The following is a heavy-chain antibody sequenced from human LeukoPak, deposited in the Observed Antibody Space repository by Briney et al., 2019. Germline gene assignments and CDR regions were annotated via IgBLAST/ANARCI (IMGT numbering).Heavy chain of an antibody. D-gene: IGHD3-10*01. CDR3: ARDLLLWFGELSYFDY. Sequence: PGGSLRLPCAASGFTFSSYGMSWVRQAPGKGLEWVSAISGSGGSTYYADSVKGRFTISRDNAKNSLYLQMNSLRAEDTAVYYCARDLLLWFGELSYFDYWGQGTLVTVSS. CDR2: ISGSGGST. V-gene: IGHV3-23*01. CDR1: GFTFSSYG. J-gene: IGHJ4*02.